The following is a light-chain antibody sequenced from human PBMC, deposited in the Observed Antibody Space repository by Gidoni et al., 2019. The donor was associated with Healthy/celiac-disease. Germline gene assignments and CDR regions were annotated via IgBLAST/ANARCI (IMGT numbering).Light chain of an antibody. CDR1: KLGNKY. V-gene: IGLV3-1*01. Sequence: SYDLTQPPSVSLSPGQTASITCSGDKLGNKYACWYQQKPGQSPVLVIYQDNKRPSGIPERFSGSNSGNTATLTISGTQAMDEADYYCQAWDSSTGVFGTGTKVTVL. CDR2: QDN. J-gene: IGLJ1*01. CDR3: QAWDSSTGV.